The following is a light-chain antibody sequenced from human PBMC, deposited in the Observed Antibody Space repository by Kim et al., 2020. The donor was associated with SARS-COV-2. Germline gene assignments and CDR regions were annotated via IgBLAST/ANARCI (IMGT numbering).Light chain of an antibody. CDR1: QSLLNRSNNKNY. CDR2: WAS. CDR3: QQYYSTSSVT. V-gene: IGKV4-1*01. J-gene: IGKJ5*01. Sequence: TIKCKASQSLLNRSNNKNYVAWYQQIPGQPPKLLISWASTRESGVPDRFSGSGSGTDFTLTISSLQAEDVAVYYCQQYYSTSSVTFGQGTRLEIK.